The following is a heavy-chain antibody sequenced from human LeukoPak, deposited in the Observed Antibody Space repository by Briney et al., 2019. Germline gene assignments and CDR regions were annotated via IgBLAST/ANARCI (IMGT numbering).Heavy chain of an antibody. CDR1: AGAISSSNW. Sequence: PSETLSLTCAVSAGAISSSNWWSWVRQPPGKGLECIGEIYHSGSTTYNPTLKSRVTISVDKSNNQFSLNLSSVNAADTAVYYCVRDARIAAAGIFDYWGQGTLVTVSS. J-gene: IGHJ4*02. CDR3: VRDARIAAAGIFDY. D-gene: IGHD6-13*01. CDR2: IYHSGST. V-gene: IGHV4-4*02.